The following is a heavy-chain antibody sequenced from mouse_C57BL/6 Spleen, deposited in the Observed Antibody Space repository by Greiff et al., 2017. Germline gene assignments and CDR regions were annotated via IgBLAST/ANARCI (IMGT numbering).Heavy chain of an antibody. Sequence: QVQLQQPGAELVMPGASVKLSCKASGYTFTSYWMHWVKQRPGQGLEWIGEIDPSDSYTNYNQKFKGKSTLTVDKSSSTAYMQLSSLTSEDSAVYYCARRGNWDPFGCWGQGTTLTVSS. D-gene: IGHD4-1*01. CDR2: IDPSDSYT. J-gene: IGHJ2*01. CDR1: GYTFTSYW. CDR3: ARRGNWDPFGC. V-gene: IGHV1-69*01.